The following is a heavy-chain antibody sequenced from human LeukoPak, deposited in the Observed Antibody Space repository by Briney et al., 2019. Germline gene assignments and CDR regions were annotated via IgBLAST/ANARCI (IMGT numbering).Heavy chain of an antibody. CDR2: IKQDGSEK. J-gene: IGHJ4*02. Sequence: GGSLRLSCAASGFTFTNYWMSWVRQAPGKGLEWVANIKQDGSEKYHVDSVKGRFTISRDNAKSSLYLQMNSLRAEDTAVYYCARGGGDFWSAYYSGYYFDYWGQGTLVTVSS. CDR3: ARGGGDFWSAYYSGYYFDY. CDR1: GFTFTNYW. D-gene: IGHD3-3*01. V-gene: IGHV3-7*01.